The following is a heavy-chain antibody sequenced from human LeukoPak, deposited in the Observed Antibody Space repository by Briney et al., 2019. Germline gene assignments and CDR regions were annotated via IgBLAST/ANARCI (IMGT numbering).Heavy chain of an antibody. D-gene: IGHD6-6*01. CDR2: INPSGGST. J-gene: IGHJ4*02. Sequence: ASVKVSCKASGGTFSSYAISWVRQAPGQGLEWMGIINPSGGSTSYAQKFQGRVTMTRDTSTSTVSMELSSLRSEDTAVYYCARETGIIAARFIDYWGQGTLVTVSS. CDR3: ARETGIIAARFIDY. CDR1: GGTFSSYA. V-gene: IGHV1-46*01.